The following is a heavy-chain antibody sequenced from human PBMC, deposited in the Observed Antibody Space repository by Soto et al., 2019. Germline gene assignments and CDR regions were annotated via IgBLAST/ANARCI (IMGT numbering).Heavy chain of an antibody. J-gene: IGHJ6*02. V-gene: IGHV5-51*01. CDR1: GYSFTSYW. D-gene: IGHD6-13*01. CDR2: IYPGDSDT. CDR3: ARLGTAAPSYYGMDV. Sequence: PGESLKISCKGSGYSFTSYWIGWVRQMPGKGLEWMGIIYPGDSDTRYSPSFQGQVTISADESISTAYLQWSSLKASDTAMYYCARLGTAAPSYYGMDVWGQGTTVTVSS.